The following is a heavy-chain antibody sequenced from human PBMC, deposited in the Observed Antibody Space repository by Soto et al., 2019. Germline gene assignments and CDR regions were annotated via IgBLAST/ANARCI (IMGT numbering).Heavy chain of an antibody. CDR2: IIPILGIA. D-gene: IGHD4-17*01. CDR1: GGTFSSYT. V-gene: IGHV1-69*02. CDR3: GRGLIKTTVPIDY. Sequence: SVKVSCKASGGTFSSYTISWVRQAPGQGLEWMGRIIPILGIANYAQKFQGRVTITADKSTSTAYMELSSLRSEDTAVYYCGRGLIKTTVPIDYWGQGTLVTVSS. J-gene: IGHJ4*02.